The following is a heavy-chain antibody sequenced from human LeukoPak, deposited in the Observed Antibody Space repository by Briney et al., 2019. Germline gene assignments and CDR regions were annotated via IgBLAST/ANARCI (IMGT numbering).Heavy chain of an antibody. CDR2: INAGNGNT. D-gene: IGHD6-19*01. CDR1: GYTFTDYY. V-gene: IGHV1-3*01. J-gene: IGHJ5*02. CDR3: ARDRSPLAVAGPYNWFDP. Sequence: ASVKVSCKASGYTFTDYYLHWVRQAPGQRLEWMGWINAGNGNTKYSQKFQGRVTITRDTSASTAYMELSSLRSEDTAVYYCARDRSPLAVAGPYNWFDPWGQGTLVTVSS.